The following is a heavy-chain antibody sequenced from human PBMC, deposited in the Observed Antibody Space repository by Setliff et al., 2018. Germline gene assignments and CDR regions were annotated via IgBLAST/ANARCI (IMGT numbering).Heavy chain of an antibody. CDR3: ARDFIWGGLTGPDY. V-gene: IGHV1-2*02. CDR2: INPNNGET. D-gene: IGHD3-9*01. CDR1: GYTFIGHY. Sequence: ASVKVSCKASGYTFIGHYMHWVRQAPGEGLEWMGWINPNNGETKFAQKFQGRVTLARDTSLKTHYMELSNLTSDDTAIYYCARDFIWGGLTGPDYWGQGTLVTVFS. J-gene: IGHJ4*02.